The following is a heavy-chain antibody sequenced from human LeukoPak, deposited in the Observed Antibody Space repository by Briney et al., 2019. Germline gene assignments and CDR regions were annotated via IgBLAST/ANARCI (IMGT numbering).Heavy chain of an antibody. CDR1: GYTFTGYY. Sequence: GASVKVSCKASGYTFTGYYMHWVRQAPGQGLEWMGWINPNSGGTNYAQKFQGRVTMTRDTSISTAYMELIRLRSDDTAVYYCARALGYCSGGSCYLYGMDVWGQGTTVTVSS. V-gene: IGHV1-2*02. D-gene: IGHD2-15*01. CDR2: INPNSGGT. J-gene: IGHJ6*02. CDR3: ARALGYCSGGSCYLYGMDV.